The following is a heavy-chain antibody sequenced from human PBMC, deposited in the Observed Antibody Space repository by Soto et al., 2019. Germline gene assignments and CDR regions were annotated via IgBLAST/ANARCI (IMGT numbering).Heavy chain of an antibody. D-gene: IGHD2-15*01. CDR1: GGSISSYY. CDR3: ARLSTSLGYCSGGSCHDY. V-gene: IGHV4-59*08. Sequence: SETLSLTCTVSGGSISSYYWSWIRQPPGKGLEWIGYIYYSGSTNYNPSLKSRVTISVDTSKNQFSLKLSSVTAADTAVYYCARLSTSLGYCSGGSCHDYWGQVTLVTVS. J-gene: IGHJ4*02. CDR2: IYYSGST.